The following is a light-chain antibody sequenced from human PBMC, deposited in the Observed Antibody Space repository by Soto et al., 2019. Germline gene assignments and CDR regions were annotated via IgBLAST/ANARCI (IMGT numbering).Light chain of an antibody. V-gene: IGKV1-39*01. CDR2: GAS. Sequence: DIQMTQSPSSLSASVGNRVTITCRASQSISSFLNWHQHKPGKAPKVLIYGASSLQSGVPSRFSGSGSGTDFTLTISSLQPEDFATYYCPPGDTTPITFGQGTLLDIK. J-gene: IGKJ5*01. CDR3: PPGDTTPIT. CDR1: QSISSF.